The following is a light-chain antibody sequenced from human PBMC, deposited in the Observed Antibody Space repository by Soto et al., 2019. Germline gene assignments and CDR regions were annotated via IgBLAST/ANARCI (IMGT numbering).Light chain of an antibody. CDR3: QPYRSSPPTT. Sequence: SPGTLSLSPGERATLSCRASQSVSSSYLAWYQQKPGQAPRLLIYGASSRATGIPDRFSGSGSGTDFTLTISRLEPEDFAVYYCQPYRSSPPTTSGQGGRLEIK. CDR1: QSVSSSY. J-gene: IGKJ5*01. V-gene: IGKV3-20*01. CDR2: GAS.